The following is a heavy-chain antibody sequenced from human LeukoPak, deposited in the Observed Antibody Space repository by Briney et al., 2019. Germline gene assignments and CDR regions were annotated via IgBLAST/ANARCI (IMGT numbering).Heavy chain of an antibody. Sequence: PGRSLRLSCAASGFTFSSYGMYWVRQAPGKGLEWVAIISYDGSNKYYGDSVKGRFTISRDNSKNTLYLQMNSVRAEDTAVYYCAKDSQKTISRNNWFDPWGQGTLVTVSS. D-gene: IGHD2/OR15-2a*01. CDR1: GFTFSSYG. CDR3: AKDSQKTISRNNWFDP. V-gene: IGHV3-30*18. CDR2: ISYDGSNK. J-gene: IGHJ5*02.